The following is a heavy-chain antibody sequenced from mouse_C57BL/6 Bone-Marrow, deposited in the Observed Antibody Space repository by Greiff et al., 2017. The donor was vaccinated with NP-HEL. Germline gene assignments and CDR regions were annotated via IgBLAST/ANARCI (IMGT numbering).Heavy chain of an antibody. CDR3: ARHVDYFGSSYGYFDV. J-gene: IGHJ1*03. CDR1: GYTFTEYT. D-gene: IGHD1-1*01. V-gene: IGHV1-62-2*01. CDR2: FYPGSGSI. Sequence: QVQLQQSGAELVKPGASVKLSCKASGYTFTEYTIHWVKQRSGQGLEWIGWFYPGSGSIKYNEKFKDKATLTADKSYSTVYMDLSRLTSEDSAVYFCARHVDYFGSSYGYFDVWGTGTTVTVSS.